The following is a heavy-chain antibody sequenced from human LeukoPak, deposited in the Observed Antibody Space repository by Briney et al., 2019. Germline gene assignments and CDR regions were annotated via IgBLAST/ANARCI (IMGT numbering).Heavy chain of an antibody. CDR1: GYTFTGYY. D-gene: IGHD6-6*01. V-gene: IGHV1-2*02. Sequence: ASVKVSCKASGYTFTGYYMHWVRQAPGQGLEWMGWINPNSGGTNYAQKFQGRVTMTRDTSISTAYMELSRLRSDDTAVYYCAREYSSSVSSIDYWGQRTLVTVSS. CDR2: INPNSGGT. J-gene: IGHJ4*02. CDR3: AREYSSSVSSIDY.